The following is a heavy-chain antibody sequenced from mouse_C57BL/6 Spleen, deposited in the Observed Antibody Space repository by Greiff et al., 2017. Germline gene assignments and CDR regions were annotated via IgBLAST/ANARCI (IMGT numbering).Heavy chain of an antibody. V-gene: IGHV1-64*01. D-gene: IGHD1-1*01. CDR1: GYTFTSYW. Sequence: QVQLQQPGAELVKPGASVKLSCKASGYTFTSYWMHWVKQRPGQGLEWIGMIHPNSGSTNYNEKFKSKATLTVDKSSNTSYMQLSSLTSEDSAVYYCARPLITTIGWYFDVWGTGTTVTVSS. CDR2: IHPNSGST. J-gene: IGHJ1*03. CDR3: ARPLITTIGWYFDV.